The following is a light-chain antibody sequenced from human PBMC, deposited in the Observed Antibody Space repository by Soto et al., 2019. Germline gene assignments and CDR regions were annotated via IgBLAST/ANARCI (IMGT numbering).Light chain of an antibody. J-gene: IGKJ4*01. CDR3: QQYNSYPLT. V-gene: IGKV1-16*01. Sequence: DIQMTQSPSSLSASVGDRVTITCRASQGINNYLAWFQQKPGKDPKSLIYATSRLHSGVPPRFSGSGSGTVFSLTISSLQPEDFATYYCQQYNSYPLTFGGGTTVEIK. CDR1: QGINNY. CDR2: ATS.